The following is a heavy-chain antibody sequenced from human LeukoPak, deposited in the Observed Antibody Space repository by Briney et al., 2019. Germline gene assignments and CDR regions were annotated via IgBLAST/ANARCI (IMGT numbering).Heavy chain of an antibody. J-gene: IGHJ4*02. CDR2: INPSGGST. V-gene: IGHV1-46*01. Sequence: ASVKVSCKSPGYTFISFYIHWVRQAPGQGLEWMGMINPSGGSTIYAQQFQDRVTMTRDTSTSTFYMELSSLRSEDTAVYYCAGGVTTITNFDYWGQGTLVTVSS. D-gene: IGHD5-24*01. CDR1: GYTFISFY. CDR3: AGGVTTITNFDY.